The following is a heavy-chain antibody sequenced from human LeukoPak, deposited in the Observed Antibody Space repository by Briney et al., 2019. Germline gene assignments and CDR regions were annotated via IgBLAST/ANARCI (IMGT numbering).Heavy chain of an antibody. CDR3: ARERFWSGYLGGNWFDP. CDR2: INHSGST. J-gene: IGHJ5*02. D-gene: IGHD3-3*01. V-gene: IGHV4-34*01. CDR1: GGSFSGYY. Sequence: SGTLSLTCAVYGGSFSGYYWRWIRQPPGKGLEWIGAINHSGSTNYNPSLKSRVTISVDTSKNQFSLKLSSVTAADTAVYYCARERFWSGYLGGNWFDPWGQGTLVTVSS.